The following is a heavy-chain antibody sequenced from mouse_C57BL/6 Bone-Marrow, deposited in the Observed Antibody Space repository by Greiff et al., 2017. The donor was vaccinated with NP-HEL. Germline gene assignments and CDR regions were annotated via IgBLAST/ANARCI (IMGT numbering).Heavy chain of an antibody. CDR1: GYSFTDYN. CDR2: INPNYGTT. D-gene: IGHD1-1*01. V-gene: IGHV1-39*01. J-gene: IGHJ4*01. CDR3: ARWELLRFLYAMDY. Sequence: VQLQQSGPELVKPGASVKISCKASGYSFTDYNMNWVKPSNGKSLEWIGVINPNYGTTSYNQKFKGKATLTVDQSSSTAYMQLNSLTSEDSAVYYCARWELLRFLYAMDYWCQGTSVTVTS.